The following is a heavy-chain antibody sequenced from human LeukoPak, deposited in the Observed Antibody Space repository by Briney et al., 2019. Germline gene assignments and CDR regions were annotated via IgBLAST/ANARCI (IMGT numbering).Heavy chain of an antibody. J-gene: IGHJ4*02. CDR3: ASQLLWFGEFRV. V-gene: IGHV3-23*01. Sequence: PGGSLRLSCAASGFTFSSYAMSWVRQAPGKGLEWVSAISGSGSSTYYADSVKGRFTISRDNSKNTLCLQMNSLRAEDTAVYYCASQLLWFGEFRVWGQGTLVTVSS. D-gene: IGHD3-10*01. CDR1: GFTFSSYA. CDR2: ISGSGSST.